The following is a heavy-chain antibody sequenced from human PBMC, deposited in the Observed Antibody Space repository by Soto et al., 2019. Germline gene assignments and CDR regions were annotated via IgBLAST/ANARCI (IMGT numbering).Heavy chain of an antibody. Sequence: QVQLVQSGAEVKKPGSSVKVSCEASGGTFSGHAISWVRQAPGQGPEWMGGLIPLFGTTQHAQNFQDRLTITADKYTSTAYLELSSLRLEDTAIYYCARGPNWGSRFDSWGQGTLVTVSS. CDR1: GGTFSGHA. CDR3: ARGPNWGSRFDS. J-gene: IGHJ4*02. D-gene: IGHD7-27*01. V-gene: IGHV1-69*06. CDR2: LIPLFGTT.